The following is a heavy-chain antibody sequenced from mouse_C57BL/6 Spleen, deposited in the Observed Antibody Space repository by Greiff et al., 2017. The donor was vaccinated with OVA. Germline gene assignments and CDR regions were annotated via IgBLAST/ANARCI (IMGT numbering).Heavy chain of an antibody. CDR2: IHPNSGST. D-gene: IGHD1-1*01. CDR3: ARRRTVVGDFDV. J-gene: IGHJ1*03. CDR1: GYTFTSYW. V-gene: IGHV1-64*01. Sequence: VQLQQPGAELVKPGASVKLSCKASGYTFTSYWMHWVKQRPGQGLEWIGMIHPNSGSTNYNEKFKSKATLTVDKSSSKAYMQLSSLTSEDSAVYYCARRRTVVGDFDVWGTGTTVTVSS.